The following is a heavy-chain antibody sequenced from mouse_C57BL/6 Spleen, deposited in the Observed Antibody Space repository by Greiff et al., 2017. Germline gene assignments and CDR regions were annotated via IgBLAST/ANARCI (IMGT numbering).Heavy chain of an antibody. J-gene: IGHJ4*01. CDR3: TREWDYYGSSYAMDY. D-gene: IGHD1-1*01. CDR2: ISSGGDYI. V-gene: IGHV5-9-1*02. CDR1: GFTFSSYA. Sequence: EVQVVESGEGLVKPGGSLKLSCAASGFTFSSYAMSWVRQTPEKRLEWVAYISSGGDYIYYADTVKGRVTISRDNARNTMYLQMSSLKSEDTAMYYCTREWDYYGSSYAMDYWGQGPSVTVSS.